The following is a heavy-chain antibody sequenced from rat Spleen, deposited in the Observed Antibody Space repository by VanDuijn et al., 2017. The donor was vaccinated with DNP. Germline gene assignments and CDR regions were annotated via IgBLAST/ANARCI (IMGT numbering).Heavy chain of an antibody. Sequence: EVKLVESGGGLVQPGRSLKLSCAASGFNFNDNWMGWVRQAPGKGLERIGEINKDSRTIDYSPSLKDKFIISRDTVQNNLLRQGSKVGSEDTAIYYCATEGRYNWFAYWGQGTLVTVSS. J-gene: IGHJ3*01. CDR2: INKDSRTI. V-gene: IGHV4-2*01. CDR1: GFNFNDNW. CDR3: ATEGRYNWFAY.